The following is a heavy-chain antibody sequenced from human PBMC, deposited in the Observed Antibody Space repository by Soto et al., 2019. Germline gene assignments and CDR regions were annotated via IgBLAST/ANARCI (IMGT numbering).Heavy chain of an antibody. Sequence: EVQLVESGGGLVKPGGSLRLSCAASGFTLSSYSMNWVRQAPGKGLEWVASISSSSSYKHYADSVKGRFTIYRDNAKNQLYLQMNSLRAEDTAVYYCASETSGSYYYGMDVWGQGTTVTVSS. CDR1: GFTLSSYS. V-gene: IGHV3-21*01. CDR2: ISSSSSYK. CDR3: ASETSGSYYYGMDV. J-gene: IGHJ6*02.